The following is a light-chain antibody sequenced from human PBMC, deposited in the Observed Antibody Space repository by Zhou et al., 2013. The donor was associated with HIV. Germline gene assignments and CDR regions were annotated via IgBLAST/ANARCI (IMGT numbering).Light chain of an antibody. CDR1: QDIRKF. CDR3: QQYDNRLFT. Sequence: DLQMTQSPSSLSASVGDRVTITCQASQDIRKFLNWYQQKPGKAPELVIYDASNLETGVPSRFSGSGSGTEFTLSISSLQPEDIATYYCQQYDNRLFTFGPGTKVEIK. V-gene: IGKV1-33*01. J-gene: IGKJ3*01. CDR2: DAS.